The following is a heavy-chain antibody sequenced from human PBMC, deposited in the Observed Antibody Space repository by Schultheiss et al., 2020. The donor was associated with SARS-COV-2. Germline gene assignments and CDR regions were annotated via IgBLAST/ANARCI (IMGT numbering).Heavy chain of an antibody. D-gene: IGHD6-19*01. CDR1: GFTFSSYS. J-gene: IGHJ4*02. V-gene: IGHV3-30*02. Sequence: GGSLRLSCAASGFTFSSYSMNWVRQAPGKGLEWVAVIWYDGSNKSYADSVKGRFTISRDNSKNTLYLQMSSLRVEDTAVYYCAKDTTVAGLFDYWGQGTLVTVSS. CDR3: AKDTTVAGLFDY. CDR2: IWYDGSNK.